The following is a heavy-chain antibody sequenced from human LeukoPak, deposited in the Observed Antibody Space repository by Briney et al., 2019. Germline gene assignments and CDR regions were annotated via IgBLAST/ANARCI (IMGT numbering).Heavy chain of an antibody. J-gene: IGHJ4*02. Sequence: SETLSPICFVSGGSINDFFWSWIRQPPGKGLEWIGYIHYTGSTKYNPSLYSRVTISVDTSKNQLSLKLTSVTAADTAVYYCARGTPTAASGDYWGQGTLVTVSS. CDR2: IHYTGST. D-gene: IGHD3-10*01. CDR3: ARGTPTAASGDY. CDR1: GGSINDFF. V-gene: IGHV4-59*01.